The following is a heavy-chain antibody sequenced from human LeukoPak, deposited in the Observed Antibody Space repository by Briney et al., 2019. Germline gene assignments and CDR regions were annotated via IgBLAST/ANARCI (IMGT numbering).Heavy chain of an antibody. CDR1: GFAFSSFA. Sequence: GGSLRLSCGASGFAFSSFAMSWVRQAPARGLEWVSSIRGGGDAFYADSVKGRFTLSRDDSRNTVYLQMNNLRVEDTAVYFCAKANWISNADAVWWGRGTLVTVSS. D-gene: IGHD1-1*01. CDR3: AKANWISNADAVW. CDR2: IRGGGDA. J-gene: IGHJ4*02. V-gene: IGHV3-23*01.